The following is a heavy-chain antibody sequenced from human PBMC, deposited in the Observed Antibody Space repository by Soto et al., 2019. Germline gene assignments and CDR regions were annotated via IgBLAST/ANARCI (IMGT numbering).Heavy chain of an antibody. CDR2: INVNNDNT. CDR3: ARSSFTAVDY. V-gene: IGHV1-3*01. Sequence: QVQLVQSGTEVKKPGASVKVSSKASGYTFTSHTIHWMRQAPGQSLEWMAWINVNNDNTKYSHKFQGRVSLTMDTSASTVYMELSSLRSEDTAVYYCARSSFTAVDYWGQGTLVSVSS. D-gene: IGHD5-18*01. CDR1: GYTFTSHT. J-gene: IGHJ4*02.